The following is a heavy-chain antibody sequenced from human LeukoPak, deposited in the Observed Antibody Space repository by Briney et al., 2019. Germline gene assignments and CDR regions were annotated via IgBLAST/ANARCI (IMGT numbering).Heavy chain of an antibody. CDR3: ARELRTFDS. Sequence: GGSLRLSCVASGFTFSRDWMSWVRQAPGKGLEWVANIKHNGDELNYVDSVEDRFTISRDNAKNSLYLHMTSLRAEDTAVYYCARELRTFDSWGQGTLVTVSS. CDR2: IKHNGDEL. CDR1: GFTFSRDW. J-gene: IGHJ4*02. D-gene: IGHD3-16*01. V-gene: IGHV3-7*01.